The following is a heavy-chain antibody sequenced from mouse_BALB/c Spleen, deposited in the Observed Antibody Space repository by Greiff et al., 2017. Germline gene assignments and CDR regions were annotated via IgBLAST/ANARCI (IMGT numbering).Heavy chain of an antibody. V-gene: IGHV1-4*02. J-gene: IGHJ2*01. CDR3: ARRGPLDY. CDR2: INPSSGYT. Sequence: QVQLKESAAELARPGASVKMSCKASGYTFTSYTMHWVKQRPGQGLEWIGYINPSSGYTEYNQKFKDKTTLTADKSSSTAYMQLSSLTSEDSAVYYCARRGPLDYWGQGTTLTVSS. CDR1: GYTFTSYT.